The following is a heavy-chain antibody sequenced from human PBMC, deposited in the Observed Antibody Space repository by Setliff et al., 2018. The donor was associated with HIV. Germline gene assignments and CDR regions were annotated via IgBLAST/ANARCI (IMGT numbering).Heavy chain of an antibody. Sequence: PSETLSLTCAVFGTSFSGYYFSWIRQPPGKGLEWIGEVNYSGSTNYNPSLKSRVSISVDTSKTQFSLKLSSVTAADTAVYYCARGGLVVATIWDAFDLWGQGTMVTVPS. CDR1: GTSFSGYY. J-gene: IGHJ3*01. CDR3: ARGGLVVATIWDAFDL. V-gene: IGHV4-34*01. D-gene: IGHD5-12*01. CDR2: VNYSGST.